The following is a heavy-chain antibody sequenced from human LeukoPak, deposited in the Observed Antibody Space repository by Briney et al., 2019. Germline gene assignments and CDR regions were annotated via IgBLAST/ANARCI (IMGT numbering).Heavy chain of an antibody. CDR3: AREERGTNWFDP. CDR2: IYDRGST. J-gene: IGHJ5*02. V-gene: IGHV4-59*11. D-gene: IGHD1-1*01. Sequence: PSETLSLTCSVSGDSISSHYWSWIRQPPGKGLEWIAYIYDRGSTTYNPSLKSRITTSVDTSKNQFSLKLTSVTAADTAVYYCAREERGTNWFDPWGQGTLVTVSS. CDR1: GDSISSHY.